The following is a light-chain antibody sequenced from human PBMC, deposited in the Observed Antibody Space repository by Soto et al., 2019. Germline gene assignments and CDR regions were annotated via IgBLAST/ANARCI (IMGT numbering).Light chain of an antibody. V-gene: IGKV3-11*01. CDR3: QQRSNWIT. J-gene: IGKJ5*01. Sequence: EIVLTQSPDTLSLSPGERATLSCRASQSVTDNYLAWYQQKPGQAPRLLIYDASNRATGIPARFSGSGSGTDFTLTISSLEPEDFAVYYCQQRSNWITFGQGTRLEIK. CDR1: QSVTDNY. CDR2: DAS.